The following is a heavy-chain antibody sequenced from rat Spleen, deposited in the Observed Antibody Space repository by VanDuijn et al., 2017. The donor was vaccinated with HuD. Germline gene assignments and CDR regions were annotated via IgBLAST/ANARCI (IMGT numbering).Heavy chain of an antibody. CDR2: ITNTGGST. CDR1: GFTFNKYW. J-gene: IGHJ2*01. Sequence: EVQLVESGGGLVQPGRSLKLSCVASGFTFNKYWMTWIRQAPGKGLEWVASITNTGGSTYYPESVKGRFTGSRDNAKSTLYLQINSLRSEDTATYYCSRENYYSGDYWGQGVMVTVSS. D-gene: IGHD1-1*01. V-gene: IGHV5-31*01. CDR3: SRENYYSGDY.